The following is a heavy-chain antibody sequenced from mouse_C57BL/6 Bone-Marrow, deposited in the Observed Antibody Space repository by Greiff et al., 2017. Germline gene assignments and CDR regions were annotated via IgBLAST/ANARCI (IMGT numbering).Heavy chain of an antibody. V-gene: IGHV1-52*01. CDR2: IDPSDSET. CDR3: ERQGFAY. CDR1: GYTFTSYW. J-gene: IGHJ3*01. Sequence: QVQLQQSGAELVRPGSSVKLSCKASGYTFTSYWMHWVKQRPIQGLELIGNIDPSDSETNYNQKFKDKATLTVDKSSSTAYMQLSSLTSADSAVXYCERQGFAYWGQGTLVTVSA.